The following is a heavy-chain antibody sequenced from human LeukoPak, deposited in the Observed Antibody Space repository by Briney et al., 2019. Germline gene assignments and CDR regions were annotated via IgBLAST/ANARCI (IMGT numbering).Heavy chain of an antibody. CDR2: IYYSGST. CDR1: GGSISSYY. Sequence: PSETLSLTCTVSGGSISSYYWSWIRQPPGKGLEWIGYIYYSGSTNYNPSLKSRVTISVDTSKNQFSLKLSSVTAADTAVYYCARDNISGGIDYWGQGTLVTVSS. D-gene: IGHD2-15*01. CDR3: ARDNISGGIDY. V-gene: IGHV4-59*01. J-gene: IGHJ4*02.